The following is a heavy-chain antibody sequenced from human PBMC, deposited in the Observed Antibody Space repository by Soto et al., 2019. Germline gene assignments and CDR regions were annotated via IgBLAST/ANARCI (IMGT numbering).Heavy chain of an antibody. CDR2: IYYSGST. CDR3: ARGLTYYYDSSGHYYFDY. V-gene: IGHV4-59*01. D-gene: IGHD3-22*01. J-gene: IGHJ4*02. Sequence: SETLSLTCTVSGGSISSYYWSWIRQPPGKGLEWIGYIYYSGSTTYNPSLKSRVTISVDTSKNQFSLKLSSVTAADTAVYYCARGLTYYYDSSGHYYFDYWGQGTLVTVSS. CDR1: GGSISSYY.